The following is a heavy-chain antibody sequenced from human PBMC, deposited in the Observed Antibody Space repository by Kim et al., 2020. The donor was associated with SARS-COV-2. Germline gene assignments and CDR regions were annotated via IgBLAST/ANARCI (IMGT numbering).Heavy chain of an antibody. D-gene: IGHD3-16*01. J-gene: IGHJ2*01. Sequence: ITTYYADSVKGRFTISRDNAKNSVYLQMNSLRDDDTAVYYCARVEGAYDFWGRGTLVTVSS. V-gene: IGHV3-11*01. CDR3: ARVEGAYDF. CDR2: ITT.